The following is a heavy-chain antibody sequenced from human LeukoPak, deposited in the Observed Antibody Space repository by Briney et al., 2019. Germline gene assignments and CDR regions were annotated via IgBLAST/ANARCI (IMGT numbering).Heavy chain of an antibody. CDR1: GGSISSYY. CDR3: ARGVIDQQGYWFDP. V-gene: IGHV4-4*07. Sequence: SETLSLTCTVSGGSISSYYWSWIRQPAGKGLEWIGRIYTSGSTNYNPSLKSRVTISVDTSKTQFSLKLSSVTAADTAVYYCARGVIDQQGYWFDPWGQGTLVTVSS. D-gene: IGHD2-21*01. CDR2: IYTSGST. J-gene: IGHJ5*02.